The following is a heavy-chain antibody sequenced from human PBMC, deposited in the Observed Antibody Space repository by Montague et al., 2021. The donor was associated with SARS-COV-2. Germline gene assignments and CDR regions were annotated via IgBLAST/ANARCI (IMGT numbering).Heavy chain of an antibody. CDR3: ARDRVDRYSGSRTAYGMDV. J-gene: IGHJ6*02. V-gene: IGHV4-61*02. CDR2: IYTSGST. CDR1: GGSISSGSYY. D-gene: IGHD1-26*01. Sequence: TLSLTCTVSGGSISSGSYYWSWIQQPAGKGLEWIGRIYTSGSTNYNPSLKSRVTISVDTSKNQFSLKLSSVTAADTAVYYCARDRVDRYSGSRTAYGMDVWGQGTTVTVSS.